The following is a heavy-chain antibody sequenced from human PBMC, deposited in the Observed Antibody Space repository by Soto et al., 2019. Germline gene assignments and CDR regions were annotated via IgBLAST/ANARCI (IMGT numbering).Heavy chain of an antibody. J-gene: IGHJ6*02. Sequence: EVQLVESGGGLVKPGGSLRLSCAASGFTLSSYSMNWVRQAPGKGLEWVSSISSSSSYIYYADSVKGRFTISRDNAKNSLYLQMNSLRAEDTAVYYCARDPKVSRDYYYYGMDVWGQGTTVTVSS. CDR2: ISSSSSYI. V-gene: IGHV3-21*01. CDR1: GFTLSSYS. CDR3: ARDPKVSRDYYYYGMDV.